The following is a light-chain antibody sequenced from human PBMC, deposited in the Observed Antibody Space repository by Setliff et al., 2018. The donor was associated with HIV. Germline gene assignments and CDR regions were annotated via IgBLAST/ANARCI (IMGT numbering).Light chain of an antibody. CDR1: SNDVGGYNY. J-gene: IGLJ1*01. CDR2: EVT. Sequence: QSVLTQPPSASGSPGQSVTISCTGTSNDVGGYNYVSWYQQHPDKAPKLIIYEVTKRPAGVPDRFSGSKSGNTASLRVSWLLAEDEADYYCSSYAGTKDLYLFGTGTKVTVL. CDR3: SSYAGTKDLYL. V-gene: IGLV2-8*01.